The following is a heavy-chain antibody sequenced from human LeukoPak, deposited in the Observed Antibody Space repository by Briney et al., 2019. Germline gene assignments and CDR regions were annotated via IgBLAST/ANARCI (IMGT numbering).Heavy chain of an antibody. CDR3: ARGRGWVDH. CDR2: IHDDGIVT. D-gene: IGHD3-16*01. Sequence: GGSLRLSCAASGFTFTAYAMSWFRQTPEKGLGWVANIHDDGIVTHYVDSVKGRFTISRDNARNSVNLQLNSLRVEDTALYYCARGRGWVDHWGQGTLVTVSS. V-gene: IGHV3-7*01. J-gene: IGHJ4*02. CDR1: GFTFTAYA.